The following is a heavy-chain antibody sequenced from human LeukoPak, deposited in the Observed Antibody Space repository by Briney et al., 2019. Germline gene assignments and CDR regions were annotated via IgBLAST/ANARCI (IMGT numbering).Heavy chain of an antibody. CDR3: AKEARISSTSPPFDY. CDR1: GFTFSSYA. Sequence: GGSLRLSCTASGFTFSSYAMSWVRQAPGKGLEWVSAVSASGGTTYYADSVKGRFTISRDNSKNTLYLQMNSLRAEDTAVYYCAKEARISSTSPPFDYWGQGTLVTVSS. V-gene: IGHV3-23*01. J-gene: IGHJ4*02. D-gene: IGHD2-2*01. CDR2: VSASGGTT.